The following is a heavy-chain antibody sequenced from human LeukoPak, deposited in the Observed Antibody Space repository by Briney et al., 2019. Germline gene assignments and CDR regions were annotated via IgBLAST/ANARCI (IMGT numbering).Heavy chain of an antibody. CDR1: GVSISSGRYS. CDR2: IYHSGST. J-gene: IGHJ6*04. CDR3: ARGSGYDISTGSYGMDV. V-gene: IGHV4-30-2*01. D-gene: IGHD3-9*01. Sequence: PSQTLSLTCAVSGVSISSGRYSWSWIRQPPGKGLEWIGYIYHSGSTYYNPSLKSRVTISVDRSKNQFSLKLSSVTAADTAVYYCARGSGYDISTGSYGMDVWGKGTTVTVSS.